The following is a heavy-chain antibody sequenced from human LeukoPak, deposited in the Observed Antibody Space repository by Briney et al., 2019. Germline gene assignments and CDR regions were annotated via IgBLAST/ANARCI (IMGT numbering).Heavy chain of an antibody. D-gene: IGHD5-12*01. J-gene: IGHJ4*02. CDR3: AKEPRRDIVATTGDY. Sequence: PGGSLRLSCAASGFTFSSYAMSWVRQAPGKGLEWVSAISGSGGSTYYADSVKGRFTVSRDNSKNTLYLQMNSLRAEDTAVYYCAKEPRRDIVATTGDYWGQGTLVTASS. CDR2: ISGSGGST. V-gene: IGHV3-23*01. CDR1: GFTFSSYA.